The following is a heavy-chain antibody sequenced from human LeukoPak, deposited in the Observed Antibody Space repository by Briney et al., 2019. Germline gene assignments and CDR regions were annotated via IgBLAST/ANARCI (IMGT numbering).Heavy chain of an antibody. CDR3: ARPQSSPSIGVFDAFDI. J-gene: IGHJ3*02. CDR2: INHSGST. CDR1: GGSFSGYY. D-gene: IGHD3-3*01. Sequence: SETLSLTCAVYGGSFSGYYWSWIRQPPGKGLEWIGEINHSGSTNYNPSLKSRVTISVDTSKNQFSLKLSSVTAADTAVYYCARPQSSPSIGVFDAFDIWGQGTMVTVSS. V-gene: IGHV4-34*01.